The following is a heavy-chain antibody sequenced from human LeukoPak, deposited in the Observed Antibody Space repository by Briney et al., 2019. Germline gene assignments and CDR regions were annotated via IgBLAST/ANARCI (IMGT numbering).Heavy chain of an antibody. CDR1: GFTFSSYW. CDR2: INSDGSST. D-gene: IGHD2-2*02. V-gene: IGHV3-74*01. CDR3: ARDRDNLYRNWFDP. Sequence: GGSLRLSCAASGFTFSSYWMHWVRQAPGKGLVWVSRINSDGSSTNYAGSVKGRFTISRDNAKNTLYLQMNSLRAEDTAVYYCARDRDNLYRNWFDPWGQGTLVTVSS. J-gene: IGHJ5*02.